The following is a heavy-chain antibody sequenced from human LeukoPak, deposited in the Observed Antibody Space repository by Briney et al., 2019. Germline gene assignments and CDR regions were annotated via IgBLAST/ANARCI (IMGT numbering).Heavy chain of an antibody. V-gene: IGHV3-33*01. J-gene: IGHJ4*02. CDR2: IWYDGSNK. CDR1: GFTFSSYG. Sequence: GGSLRLSCAASGFTFSSYGMHWVRQAPGKGLEWVAVIWYDGSNKYYADSVKGRFTISRDNSRNTLYLQMNSLRAEDTAVYYCARDYYDSSGYYPDYWGQGTLVTVSS. D-gene: IGHD3-22*01. CDR3: ARDYYDSSGYYPDY.